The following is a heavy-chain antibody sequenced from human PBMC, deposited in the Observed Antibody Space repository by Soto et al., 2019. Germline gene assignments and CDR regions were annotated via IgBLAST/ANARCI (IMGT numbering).Heavy chain of an antibody. CDR2: IYPDDSNT. Sequence: GESLKISCKGSGYRFSDYWIGWVRQMPGKGLEWMGIIYPDDSNTRYSPSFQGQVTISADKSISTAYLQWSSLKASDTAMYYCARLILPADYYYGMDVWGQGTTVTVSS. V-gene: IGHV5-51*01. J-gene: IGHJ6*02. CDR1: GYRFSDYW. CDR3: ARLILPADYYYGMDV. D-gene: IGHD1-26*01.